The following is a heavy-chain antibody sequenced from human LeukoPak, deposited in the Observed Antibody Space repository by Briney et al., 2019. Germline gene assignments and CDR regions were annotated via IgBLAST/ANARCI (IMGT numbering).Heavy chain of an antibody. CDR3: ARGPSPDYGDYF. Sequence: GGSLRLSCAASAFIFNNYAMSWVRQAPGKGLEWVSGINGNGEITYYADSVKGRFTISRDNAKNSLYLQINSLRAEDTAVYYCARGPSPDYGDYFWGQGTLVTVSS. D-gene: IGHD4-17*01. V-gene: IGHV3-20*04. CDR1: AFIFNNYA. CDR2: INGNGEIT. J-gene: IGHJ4*02.